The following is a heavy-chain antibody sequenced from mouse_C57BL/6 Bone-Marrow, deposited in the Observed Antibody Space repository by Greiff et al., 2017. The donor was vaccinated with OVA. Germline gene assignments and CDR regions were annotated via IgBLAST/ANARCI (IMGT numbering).Heavy chain of an antibody. D-gene: IGHD2-1*01. Sequence: EVQLQQSGPELVKPGASVKIPCKASGYTFTDYNMDWVKQSHGKSLEWIGDINPNNGGTIYNQKFKGKATLTVDKSSSIAYMELRSLTSEDTAVYYCARKGNGNPYYAMDYWGQGTSVTVSS. CDR1: GYTFTDYN. CDR3: ARKGNGNPYYAMDY. V-gene: IGHV1-18*01. J-gene: IGHJ4*01. CDR2: INPNNGGT.